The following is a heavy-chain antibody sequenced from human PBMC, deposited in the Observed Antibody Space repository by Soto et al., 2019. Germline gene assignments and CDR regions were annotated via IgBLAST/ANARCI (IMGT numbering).Heavy chain of an antibody. V-gene: IGHV3-48*02. CDR2: ISSSGGAI. J-gene: IGHJ6*02. Sequence: PGGSLRLSCAASGFIFSDYTMTWVRQAPGRGLEFVSHISSSGGAIFYAESVKGRFTVSRDNAKNSLYLQMNSLRDEDTAVYFCARDHGGSTWFVGVYYFFGMDVCGQGTAVIVSS. CDR1: GFIFSDYT. CDR3: ARDHGGSTWFVGVYYFFGMDV. D-gene: IGHD6-13*01.